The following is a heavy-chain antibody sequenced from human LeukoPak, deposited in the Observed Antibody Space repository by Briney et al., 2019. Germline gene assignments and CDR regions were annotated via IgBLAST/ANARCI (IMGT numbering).Heavy chain of an antibody. CDR2: ISWNSGSI. D-gene: IGHD6-13*01. J-gene: IGHJ5*02. V-gene: IGHV3-9*01. CDR3: AKGAAAALNWFDP. Sequence: PGGSLRLSCAASGFTFDDYAMHWVRQAPGKGLEWVSGISWNSGSIGYADSVKGRFTISRDNAKNSLYLQMNSLRAEDTALYYCAKGAAAALNWFDPWGQGTLVTVSS. CDR1: GFTFDDYA.